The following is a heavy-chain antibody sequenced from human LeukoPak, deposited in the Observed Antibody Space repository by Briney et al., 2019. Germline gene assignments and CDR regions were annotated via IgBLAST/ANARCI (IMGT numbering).Heavy chain of an antibody. CDR2: MNPNTGNT. J-gene: IGHJ6*02. D-gene: IGHD6-13*01. V-gene: IGHV1-8*02. CDR3: TKLGWHQVVSDYFYGMDV. CDR1: GYTFITYD. Sequence: ASVKVSCKASGYTFITYDINWVRQAPGQGLEWMGWMNPNTGNTYYIEKFQGRVTLTRNTSISTAYLELSSLRSDDTAVYYCTKLGWHQVVSDYFYGMDVWGQGTTVTVSS.